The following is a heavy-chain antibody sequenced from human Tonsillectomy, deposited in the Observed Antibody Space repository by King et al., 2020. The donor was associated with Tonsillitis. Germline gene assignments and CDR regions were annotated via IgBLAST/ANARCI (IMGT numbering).Heavy chain of an antibody. Sequence: VQLVESGGGLVQPGGSLRLSCAASGFTFGSSWMSWVRQTPGKGLEWVANINQDGSGKYYVDSVRGRFTISRDNAKNSLYLQMDSLRVEDTAVYYCARDRSRGSGWGFFDYWGQGTLVTVSS. J-gene: IGHJ4*02. CDR3: ARDRSRGSGWGFFDY. D-gene: IGHD6-19*01. V-gene: IGHV3-7*03. CDR1: GFTFGSSW. CDR2: INQDGSGK.